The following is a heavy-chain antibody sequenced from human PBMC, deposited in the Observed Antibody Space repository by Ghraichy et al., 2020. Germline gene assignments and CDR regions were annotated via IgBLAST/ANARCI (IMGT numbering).Heavy chain of an antibody. Sequence: SVKVSCKASGGTFSSYAISWVRQAPGQGLEWMGGIIPIFGTANYAQKFQGRVTITADESMSTAYMELSSLRSEDTAVYYCARGPPTVVTQFDYWGQGTLVTVSS. CDR2: IIPIFGTA. J-gene: IGHJ4*02. CDR3: ARGPPTVVTQFDY. D-gene: IGHD4-23*01. V-gene: IGHV1-69*13. CDR1: GGTFSSYA.